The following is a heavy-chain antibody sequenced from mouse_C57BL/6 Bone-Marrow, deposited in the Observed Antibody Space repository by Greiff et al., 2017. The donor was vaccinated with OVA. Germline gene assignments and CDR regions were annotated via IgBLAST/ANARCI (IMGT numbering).Heavy chain of an antibody. J-gene: IGHJ2*01. CDR2: TFYSGIT. CDR3: ARPYGNYDY. CDR1: GFSINSDCY. Sequence: EVQLVESGPSLVRPSQTLSLTCTVTGFSINSDCYWIWIRQFPGNKLEDIGYTFYSGITYYNPSFESRTYITRDTSKNQFSLKLRSVTTEDTATYYCARPYGNYDYWGQGTTLTVSS. D-gene: IGHD2-1*01. V-gene: IGHV3-3*01.